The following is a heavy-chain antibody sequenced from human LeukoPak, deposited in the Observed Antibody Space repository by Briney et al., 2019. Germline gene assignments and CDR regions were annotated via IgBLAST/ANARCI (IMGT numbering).Heavy chain of an antibody. J-gene: IGHJ6*03. D-gene: IGHD2-15*01. CDR3: ARDYWYYYYYYMDV. V-gene: IGHV4-34*01. Sequence: SETLSLTCAVYGGSFSGYYWSWIRQPPGKGLEWVGEINHSGSTNYNPSLKSRVTISVDTSKNQFSLKLSSVTAADTAVYYCARDYWYYYYYYMDVWGKGTTVTISS. CDR2: INHSGST. CDR1: GGSFSGYY.